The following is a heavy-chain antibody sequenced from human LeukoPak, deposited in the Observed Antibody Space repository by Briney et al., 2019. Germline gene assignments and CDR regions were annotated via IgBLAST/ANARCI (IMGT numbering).Heavy chain of an antibody. D-gene: IGHD3-16*01. Sequence: PGGSLRLSCAASGFTFSSYDMDWVRQTTGNGLEWVSAIGTAGDTYYPGSVKGRFTISRENAKNSLYLQMNSLRAGDTAVYYCARGAVGMDVWGQGTTVTVSS. CDR3: ARGAVGMDV. CDR2: IGTAGDT. V-gene: IGHV3-13*01. J-gene: IGHJ6*02. CDR1: GFTFSSYD.